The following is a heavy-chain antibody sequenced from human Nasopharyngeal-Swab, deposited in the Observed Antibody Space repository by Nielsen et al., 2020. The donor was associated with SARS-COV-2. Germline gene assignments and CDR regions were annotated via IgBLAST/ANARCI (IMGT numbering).Heavy chain of an antibody. CDR2: IIPIFGTA. D-gene: IGHD4-11*01. Sequence: WGGQAPGQGLEWMGGIIPIFGTANYAQKFQGRVTITADESTSTAYMELSSLRSEDTAVYYCARELTTVTTYYYYGMDVWGQGTTVTVSS. CDR3: ARELTTVTTYYYYGMDV. V-gene: IGHV1-69*01. J-gene: IGHJ6*02.